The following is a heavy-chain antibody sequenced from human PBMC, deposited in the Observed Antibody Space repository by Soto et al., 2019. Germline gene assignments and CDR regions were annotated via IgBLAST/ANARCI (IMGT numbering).Heavy chain of an antibody. J-gene: IGHJ4*02. Sequence: VGSLRLSCAASGFTFSDYYMSWIRQAPGKGLEWVSYISSSGSTIYYADSVKGRFTISRDNAKNSLYLQMNSLRAEDTAVYYCARVLSFCSGGSCYDAKMGFDYWGQGTLVTVSS. V-gene: IGHV3-11*01. CDR2: ISSSGSTI. D-gene: IGHD2-15*01. CDR1: GFTFSDYY. CDR3: ARVLSFCSGGSCYDAKMGFDY.